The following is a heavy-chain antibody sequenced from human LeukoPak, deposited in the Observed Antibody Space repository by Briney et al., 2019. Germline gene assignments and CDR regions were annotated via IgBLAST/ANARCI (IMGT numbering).Heavy chain of an antibody. CDR2: IKSKIDGETI. J-gene: IGHJ6*02. V-gene: IGHV3-15*01. Sequence: GGSLRLSCGASRFSFNNAYMSWVRQAPGKGPEWVGLIKSKIDGETIEYAAPVKDRFVISREDSNNTVYLQMTSLKIEDTAVYYCTTAGISGTRWYYNGMDVWGQGTMVTVSS. D-gene: IGHD1-20*01. CDR1: RFSFNNAY. CDR3: TTAGISGTRWYYNGMDV.